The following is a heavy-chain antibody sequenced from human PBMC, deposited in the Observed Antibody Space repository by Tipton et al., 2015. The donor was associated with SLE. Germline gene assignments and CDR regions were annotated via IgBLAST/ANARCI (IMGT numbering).Heavy chain of an antibody. CDR1: GFTFSSYS. V-gene: IGHV3-21*01. CDR3: ARESSLWFGELLFK. J-gene: IGHJ4*02. D-gene: IGHD3-10*01. CDR2: ISSSSSYI. Sequence: SLRLSCAASGFTFSSYSMNWVRQAPGKGLEWVSSISSSSSYIYYADSVKGRFTISRDNSKNTLYLQMNSLRAEDTAVYYCARESSLWFGELLFKWGQGTLVTVSS.